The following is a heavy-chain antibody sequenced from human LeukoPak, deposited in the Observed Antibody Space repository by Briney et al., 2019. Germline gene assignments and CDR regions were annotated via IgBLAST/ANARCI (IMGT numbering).Heavy chain of an antibody. Sequence: PGGSLRLSCATSGFTFSNYGMHWVRQAPGKGLEWVSSISSSSSYIYYADSVKGRFTISRDNAKNSLYLQMNSLRAEDTAVYYCARDQVGDFDYWGQGTLVTVSS. V-gene: IGHV3-21*01. CDR2: ISSSSSYI. CDR3: ARDQVGDFDY. D-gene: IGHD2-15*01. J-gene: IGHJ4*02. CDR1: GFTFSNYG.